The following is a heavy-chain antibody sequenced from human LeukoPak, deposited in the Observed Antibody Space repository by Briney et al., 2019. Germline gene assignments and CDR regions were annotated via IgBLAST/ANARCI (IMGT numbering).Heavy chain of an antibody. CDR1: GFTFSSYG. CDR2: IRYDGSNK. J-gene: IGHJ6*03. CDR3: AKRGAYDSSGYYYHYYYYYMDV. D-gene: IGHD3-22*01. V-gene: IGHV3-30*02. Sequence: GGSLRLSCAASGFTFSSYGMHRVRQAPGKGLEWVAFIRYDGSNKYYADSVKGRFTISRDNSKNTLYLQMNSLRAEDTAVYYCAKRGAYDSSGYYYHYYYYYMDVWGKGTTVTVSS.